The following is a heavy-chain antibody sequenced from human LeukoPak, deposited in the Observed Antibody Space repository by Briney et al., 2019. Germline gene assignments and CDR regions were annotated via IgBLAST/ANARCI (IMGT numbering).Heavy chain of an antibody. CDR3: AKDRGSYFSPFAFDI. CDR2: ISWNSGSI. CDR1: GFTFDDYA. D-gene: IGHD1-26*01. Sequence: PGGSLRLSCAASGFTFDDYAMHWVRQAPGKGLEWVSGISWNSGSIGYADSVKGRFTISRDNAKNSLYLQMNSLRAEDTALYYCAKDRGSYFSPFAFDIWGQGTMVTVSS. J-gene: IGHJ3*02. V-gene: IGHV3-9*01.